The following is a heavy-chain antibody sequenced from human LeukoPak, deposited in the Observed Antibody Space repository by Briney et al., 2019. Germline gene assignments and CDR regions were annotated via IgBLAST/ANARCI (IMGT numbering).Heavy chain of an antibody. CDR3: AISEEYFQH. J-gene: IGHJ1*01. V-gene: IGHV3-9*01. CDR2: ISWNSGSI. D-gene: IGHD6-25*01. Sequence: PGGSLRLSCAASGFTFDDYAMHWVRQAPGKGLEWVSGISWNSGSIGYADSVKGRFTISRDNAKNSLYLQMNSLRAEDTAVYYCAISEEYFQHWGQGTLVTVSS. CDR1: GFTFDDYA.